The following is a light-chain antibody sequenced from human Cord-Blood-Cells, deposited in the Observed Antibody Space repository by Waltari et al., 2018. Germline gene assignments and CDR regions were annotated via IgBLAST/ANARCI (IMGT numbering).Light chain of an antibody. CDR1: SRDVGSYNL. J-gene: IGLJ3*02. Sequence: QSALTQPASVSGSPGQSITLSCPGTSRDVGSYNLVSWYQQHPGKAPQLMIYEGSKRPSGVSNRFSGSKSGNTASLTISGLQAEDEADYYCCSYAGSSTWVFGGGTKLTVL. CDR2: EGS. CDR3: CSYAGSSTWV. V-gene: IGLV2-23*01.